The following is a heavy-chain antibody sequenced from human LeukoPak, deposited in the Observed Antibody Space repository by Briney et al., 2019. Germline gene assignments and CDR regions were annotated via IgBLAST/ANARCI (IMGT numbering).Heavy chain of an antibody. Sequence: SETLSLTCAVYSGSISGYYWSWLRQPPGKGLEWIGEINYSGSTNYNPSLTSRVTISVDTSKNQFSLRLSSVTAADTAVYYCARERGPIKLGKGAFDIWGQGTMVTVSS. V-gene: IGHV4-34*01. CDR3: ARERGPIKLGKGAFDI. CDR2: INYSGST. D-gene: IGHD7-27*01. CDR1: SGSISGYY. J-gene: IGHJ3*02.